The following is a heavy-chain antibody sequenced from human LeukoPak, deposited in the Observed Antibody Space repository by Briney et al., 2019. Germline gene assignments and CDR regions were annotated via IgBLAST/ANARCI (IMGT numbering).Heavy chain of an antibody. CDR1: GFTFSGYC. D-gene: IGHD5-12*01. CDR2: IKQDGNEK. V-gene: IGHV3-7*01. J-gene: IGHJ4*02. CDR3: GTRYASNY. Sequence: GGSLRLSCAASGFTFSGYCMSWVRQAPGKGLEWVANIKQDGNEKNYVDSVRGRFNISRDNTKNSVYLQMNNLRAQDRAVDCCGTRYASNYWGQGTLVTVSS.